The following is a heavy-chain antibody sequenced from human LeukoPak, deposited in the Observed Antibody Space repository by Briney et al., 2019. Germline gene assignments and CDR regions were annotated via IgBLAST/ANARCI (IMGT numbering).Heavy chain of an antibody. CDR3: ARADRSSSGGIFDY. Sequence: SETLSLTCTVSGGSINSYYWSWIRQPPGKGLEWIGCIYYSGSTNYNPSLKSRVTISVDTSKNQFSLKLSSVTAADTAVYYCARADRSSSGGIFDYWGQGTLVTVSS. CDR1: GGSINSYY. D-gene: IGHD6-19*01. CDR2: IYYSGST. V-gene: IGHV4-59*01. J-gene: IGHJ4*02.